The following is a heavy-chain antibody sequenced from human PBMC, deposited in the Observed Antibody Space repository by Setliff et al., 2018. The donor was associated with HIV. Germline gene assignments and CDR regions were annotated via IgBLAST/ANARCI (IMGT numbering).Heavy chain of an antibody. Sequence: SETLSLTCAIYGGSFSNYYWSWIRHTPGRGLEWIAEINQNGRTNYNPALKSRVLVSLDTSKNQCSLKLSSVTAADTAVYYCARGGGPNSYDSSGYSHVHWYFELWCRGTLVTGSS. D-gene: IGHD3-22*01. CDR3: ARGGGPNSYDSSGYSHVHWYFEL. CDR1: GGSFSNYY. V-gene: IGHV4-34*01. CDR2: INQNGRT. J-gene: IGHJ2*01.